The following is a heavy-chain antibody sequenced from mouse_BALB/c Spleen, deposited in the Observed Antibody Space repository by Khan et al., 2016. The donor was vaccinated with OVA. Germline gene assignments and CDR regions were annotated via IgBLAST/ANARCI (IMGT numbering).Heavy chain of an antibody. Sequence: QVQLKQSGPGLVQPTQSQSITCTVSGFSLSTYGLHWVRQSPGKGLEWLGVIWSGGSTDYNAAFISRLTISKDNSKSQVFFKMNSLQADDTAIYYCARHSYRYDFTYWGQGTLVTVSA. CDR1: GFSLSTYG. D-gene: IGHD2-14*01. CDR2: IWSGGST. J-gene: IGHJ3*01. CDR3: ARHSYRYDFTY. V-gene: IGHV2-4-1*01.